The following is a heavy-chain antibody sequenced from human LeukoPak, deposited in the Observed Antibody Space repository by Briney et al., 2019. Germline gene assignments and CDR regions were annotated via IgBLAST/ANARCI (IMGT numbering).Heavy chain of an antibody. J-gene: IGHJ6*03. CDR3: ARHLDYYYYYMDV. CDR1: GYTLTELS. V-gene: IGHV1-24*01. CDR2: FDPEDGET. Sequence: GASVKVSCKVSGYTLTELSMHWVRQAPGKGLEWMGGFDPEDGETIYAQKFQGRVTMTRDTSISTAYMELSRLRSDDTAVYYCARHLDYYYYYMDVWGKGTTVTISS.